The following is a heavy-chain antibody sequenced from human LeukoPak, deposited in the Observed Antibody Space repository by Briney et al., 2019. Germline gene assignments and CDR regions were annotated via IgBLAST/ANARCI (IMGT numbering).Heavy chain of an antibody. CDR2: INPNSGGT. CDR1: VYTFTGNY. CDR3: ARDSQREPHYYYYMDV. Sequence: GASVKVSCKASVYTFTGNYIHWVRQAPGQGLEWVGWINPNSGGTNNAHKFEGRVTMTRDTSISTVYMELSSLKSDDTAVYYCARDSQREPHYYYYMDVWGIGTTVTVSS. V-gene: IGHV1-2*07. J-gene: IGHJ6*03. D-gene: IGHD1-26*01.